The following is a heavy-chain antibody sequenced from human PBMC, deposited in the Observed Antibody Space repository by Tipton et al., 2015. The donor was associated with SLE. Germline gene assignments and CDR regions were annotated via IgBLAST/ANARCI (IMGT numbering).Heavy chain of an antibody. CDR3: ARGGVGGYDYLDR. Sequence: TLSLTCSLSGGSISSDDYYWTWVRQHPGKGLEWIGHIVYRGNTHYNPSLRSRLTISLDASKNHFSLKLSFVTAADTAVYYCARGGVGGYDYLDRWGRGTLVTVSS. CDR2: IVYRGNT. CDR1: GGSISSDDYY. V-gene: IGHV4-31*03. D-gene: IGHD5-12*01. J-gene: IGHJ4*02.